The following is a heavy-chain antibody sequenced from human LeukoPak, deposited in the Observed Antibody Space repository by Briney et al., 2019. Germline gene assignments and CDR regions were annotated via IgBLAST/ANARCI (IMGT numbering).Heavy chain of an antibody. J-gene: IGHJ3*02. CDR3: ASIGDVMRAFDI. Sequence: GPVKVSCKASGYTFTSYGISWVRQAPGQGLEWMGWISAYNGNTNYAQKLQGRVTMTTDTSTSTAYMELRSLRSDDTAVYYCASIGDVMRAFDIWGQGTMVTVSS. V-gene: IGHV1-18*01. CDR2: ISAYNGNT. D-gene: IGHD2-21*01. CDR1: GYTFTSYG.